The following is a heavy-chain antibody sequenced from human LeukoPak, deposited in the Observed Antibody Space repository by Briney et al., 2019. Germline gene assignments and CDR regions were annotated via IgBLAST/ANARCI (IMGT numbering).Heavy chain of an antibody. CDR2: INWNGSIT. CDR1: GFIFDDYG. J-gene: IGHJ4*02. V-gene: IGHV3-20*04. Sequence: GGSLRLSCAASGFIFDDYGMSWVRQAPGKGLEWVSGINWNGSITGYADSVKGRFTISRDNAKNSLYLQMNSLRAEDTAVYYCAREGRYSSGCFDYWGQGTLVTVSS. CDR3: AREGRYSSGCFDY. D-gene: IGHD6-19*01.